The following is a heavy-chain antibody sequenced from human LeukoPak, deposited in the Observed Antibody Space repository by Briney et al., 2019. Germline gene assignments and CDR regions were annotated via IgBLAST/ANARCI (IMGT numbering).Heavy chain of an antibody. D-gene: IGHD3-10*01. CDR1: GGSISSGGYS. CDR2: IYHSGST. CDR3: ASSYGSGSYSVNWFDP. V-gene: IGHV4-30-2*01. J-gene: IGHJ5*02. Sequence: PSETLSLTCAVSGGSISSGGYSWSWIRQPPGKGLEWIGYIYHSGSTYYNPSLKSRVTISVDRSKNQFSLKLGSVTAADTAVYYCASSYGSGSYSVNWFDPWGQGTLVTVSS.